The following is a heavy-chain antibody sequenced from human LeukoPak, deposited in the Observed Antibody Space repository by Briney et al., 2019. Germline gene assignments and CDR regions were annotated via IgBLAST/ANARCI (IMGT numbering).Heavy chain of an antibody. CDR1: GFTFSSYG. Sequence: GRSLRLSCAASGFTFSSYGMHWVRQAPGKGLEWVAVISYDGSNKYYADSVKGRFTISRDNSKNTLYLKMNSLRAEDTAVYYCAKDQGDYDFWSGYYNYYYYGMDVWGQGTTVTVSS. J-gene: IGHJ6*02. CDR2: ISYDGSNK. V-gene: IGHV3-30*18. CDR3: AKDQGDYDFWSGYYNYYYYGMDV. D-gene: IGHD3-3*01.